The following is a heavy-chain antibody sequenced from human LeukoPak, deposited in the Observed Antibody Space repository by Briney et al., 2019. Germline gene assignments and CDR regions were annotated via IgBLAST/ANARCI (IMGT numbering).Heavy chain of an antibody. CDR3: ARGTGVY. J-gene: IGHJ4*02. Sequence: GGSLRLSCAASGLTFSSYWMSWVRQAPGKGLEWVANIKQDGSEKYYVDSVKGRFTISRDNAKNSLYLQMNSLRAEDTAVYYCARGTGVYWGQGTLVTVSS. D-gene: IGHD2-8*02. V-gene: IGHV3-7*01. CDR2: IKQDGSEK. CDR1: GLTFSSYW.